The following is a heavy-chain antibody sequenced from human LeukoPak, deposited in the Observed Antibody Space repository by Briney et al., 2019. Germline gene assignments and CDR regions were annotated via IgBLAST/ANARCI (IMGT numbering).Heavy chain of an antibody. V-gene: IGHV3-33*01. Sequence: GGSLRLSCAASGFTFSSYGMHWVRQAPGKGLEWVAVIWYDGSNKYYADSVKGRFTISRDNSKNTLYLQMNSLRAEDTAVYYCARGGYYGGNSGAFDIWGQGTMVTVSS. CDR2: IWYDGSNK. CDR3: ARGGYYGGNSGAFDI. CDR1: GFTFSSYG. J-gene: IGHJ3*02. D-gene: IGHD4-23*01.